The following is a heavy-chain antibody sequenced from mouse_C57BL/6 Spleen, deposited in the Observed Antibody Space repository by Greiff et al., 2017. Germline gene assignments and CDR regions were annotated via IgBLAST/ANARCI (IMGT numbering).Heavy chain of an antibody. CDR3: AVYLLWLRRDDGDFDY. Sequence: EVQLQQSGAELVKPGASVKLSCTASGFNITDYYMHWVKQRPEQGLEWIGRIDPEDGETKYAPKFQGKATITADTSSNTAYLQLSSLTSEDTAVYYCAVYLLWLRRDDGDFDYWGQGTTLTVSS. V-gene: IGHV14-2*01. J-gene: IGHJ2*01. CDR2: IDPEDGET. D-gene: IGHD2-2*01. CDR1: GFNITDYY.